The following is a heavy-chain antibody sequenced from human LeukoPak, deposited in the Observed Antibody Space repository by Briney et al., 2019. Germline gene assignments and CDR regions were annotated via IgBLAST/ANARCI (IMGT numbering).Heavy chain of an antibody. Sequence: SETLSLTCAVSGGSISSGGYSWSWIRQPPGKGLEWIGYIYHSGSTNYNPSLKSRVTISVDTSKNQFSLKLSSVTAADTAVYYCASLFEGDYYDSSGYYYDRAKFDYWGQGTLVTVSS. CDR2: IYHSGST. D-gene: IGHD3-22*01. J-gene: IGHJ4*02. CDR1: GGSISSGGYS. V-gene: IGHV4-30-2*01. CDR3: ASLFEGDYYDSSGYYYDRAKFDY.